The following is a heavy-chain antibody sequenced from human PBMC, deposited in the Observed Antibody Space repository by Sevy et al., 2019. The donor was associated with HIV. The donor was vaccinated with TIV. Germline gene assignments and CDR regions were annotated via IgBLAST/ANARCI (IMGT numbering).Heavy chain of an antibody. CDR1: GFTFSTYG. CDR2: IWYDGSNK. CDR3: AKDPDRSSSWYDY. D-gene: IGHD6-13*01. J-gene: IGHJ4*02. Sequence: GGSLRLSCAASGFTFSTYGMHWVRQAPGKGLEWVAFIWYDGSNKYYPDSVKGRFTISRDNSKNTLYLQMNSLRPEDTAVYYCAKDPDRSSSWYDYWGQGTLVTVSS. V-gene: IGHV3-30*02.